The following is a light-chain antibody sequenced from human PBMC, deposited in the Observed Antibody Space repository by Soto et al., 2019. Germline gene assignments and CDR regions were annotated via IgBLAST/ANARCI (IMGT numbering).Light chain of an antibody. J-gene: IGKJ1*01. CDR1: QSVGDN. CDR3: LLDFRYFWA. V-gene: IGKV3-15*01. CDR2: GAS. Sequence: EIVLTHSPGTLSLSPCERATLSFRASQSVGDNLAWYQHKPGQAPRLLIYGASTRATGIPARFSGRGSGTEFILTISSLQSEDFATYYCLLDFRYFWAFGQGTKVDIK.